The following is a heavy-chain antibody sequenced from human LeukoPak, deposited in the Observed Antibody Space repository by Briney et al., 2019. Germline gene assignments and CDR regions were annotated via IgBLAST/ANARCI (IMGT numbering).Heavy chain of an antibody. Sequence: ASVKVSCKASGYTFTSYGISWVRQAPGQGLEWMGWISAYNGNTNYAQKLQGRVTMTTDTSTSTAYTELRSLRSDDTAVYYCARSYCSSTRCSAWGYWGQGTLVTVSS. D-gene: IGHD2-2*01. CDR2: ISAYNGNT. J-gene: IGHJ4*02. V-gene: IGHV1-18*01. CDR1: GYTFTSYG. CDR3: ARSYCSSTRCSAWGY.